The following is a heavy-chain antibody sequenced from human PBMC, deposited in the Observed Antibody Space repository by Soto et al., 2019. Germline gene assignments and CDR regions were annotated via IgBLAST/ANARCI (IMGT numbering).Heavy chain of an antibody. CDR3: ARPSYSSGWSYFDY. CDR1: GFTFRSYS. V-gene: IGHV3-21*01. Sequence: PVGSLRLSCAASGFTFRSYSMNWVRQAPGKGLEWVSSISSSSSYIYYADSVKGRFTISRDNAKNSLYLQMNSLRAEDTAVYYCARPSYSSGWSYFDYWGQGTLVTVSS. J-gene: IGHJ4*02. CDR2: ISSSSSYI. D-gene: IGHD6-19*01.